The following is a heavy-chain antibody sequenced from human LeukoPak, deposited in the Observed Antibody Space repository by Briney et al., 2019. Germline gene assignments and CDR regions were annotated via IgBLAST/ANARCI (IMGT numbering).Heavy chain of an antibody. D-gene: IGHD3-9*01. CDR2: MNPNSGNT. V-gene: IGHV1-8*01. CDR1: GYTFTSYD. J-gene: IGHJ6*02. CDR3: ARGGVRDFDWLLLGYYGMDV. Sequence: ASVKVSCKASGYTFTSYDINWVRQATGQGLEWMGWMNPNSGNTGYAQKFQGRVTMTRNTSISTAYMELSSLRSEDTAVYYCARGGVRDFDWLLLGYYGMDVWGQGTTVTVSS.